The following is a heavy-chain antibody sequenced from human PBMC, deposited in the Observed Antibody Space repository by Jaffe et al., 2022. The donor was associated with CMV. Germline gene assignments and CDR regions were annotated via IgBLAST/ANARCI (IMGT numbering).Heavy chain of an antibody. Sequence: EVQLVQSGAEVKKPGESLKISCKGSGYSFTSYWIGWVRQMPGKGLEWMGIIYPGDSDTRYSPSFQGQVTISADKSISTAYLQWSSLKASDTAMYYCARRADYYYDSSGYYVHADIFDYWGQGTLVTVSS. D-gene: IGHD3-22*01. V-gene: IGHV5-51*01. CDR2: IYPGDSDT. J-gene: IGHJ4*02. CDR1: GYSFTSYW. CDR3: ARRADYYYDSSGYYVHADIFDY.